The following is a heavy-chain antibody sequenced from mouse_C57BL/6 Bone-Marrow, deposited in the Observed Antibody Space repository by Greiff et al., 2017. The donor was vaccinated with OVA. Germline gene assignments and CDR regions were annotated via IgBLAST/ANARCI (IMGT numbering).Heavy chain of an antibody. Sequence: EVQLVESGGGLVKPGGSLKLSCAASGFTFSSYTMSWVRQTPEKRLEWVATISGGGGNTYYPDSVKGRFTISRDNAKNTLYLQMSSLRSEDTALYYCAKIYYGNYFYAMDYWGQGTSVTVSS. CDR1: GFTFSSYT. CDR3: AKIYYGNYFYAMDY. J-gene: IGHJ4*01. D-gene: IGHD2-1*01. CDR2: ISGGGGNT. V-gene: IGHV5-9*01.